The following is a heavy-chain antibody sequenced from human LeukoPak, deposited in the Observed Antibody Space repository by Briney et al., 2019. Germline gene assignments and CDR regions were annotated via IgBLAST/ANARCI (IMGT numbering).Heavy chain of an antibody. CDR1: GFTFSDYY. CDR2: INSRSSYT. D-gene: IGHD6-19*01. V-gene: IGHV3-11*03. J-gene: IGHJ4*02. Sequence: GGTLTLSCGVSGFTFSDYYMRCMRRAPGGGGVGVSYINSRSSYTNYAGSLKGRFTISRDNAKNSLYLQMNSLRAEDTAVDYCARNRNYRSMDEKVDYFDYWGQGTLVTVSS. CDR3: ARNRNYRSMDEKVDYFDY.